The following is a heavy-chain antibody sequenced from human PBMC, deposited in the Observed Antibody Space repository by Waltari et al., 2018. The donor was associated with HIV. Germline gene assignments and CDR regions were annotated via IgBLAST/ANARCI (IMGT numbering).Heavy chain of an antibody. CDR3: AKEGWELLQFGYYFDY. D-gene: IGHD1-26*01. CDR2: ISFDGRNE. J-gene: IGHJ4*02. V-gene: IGHV3-30*18. Sequence: QVQLVESGGGVVQPGKSLRLSCAASGFTFSSYGIHWVRQAPGKGRDWGAVISFDGRNEYYADSGKGRFTISRDNSKNTVYLQMNSRRAEDTAVYYCAKEGWELLQFGYYFDYWGQGTLVTVSS. CDR1: GFTFSSYG.